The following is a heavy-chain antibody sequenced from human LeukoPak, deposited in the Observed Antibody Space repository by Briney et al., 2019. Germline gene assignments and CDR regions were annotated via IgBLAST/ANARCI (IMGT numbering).Heavy chain of an antibody. CDR2: ISSSSSYT. J-gene: IGHJ4*02. D-gene: IGHD5-24*01. CDR1: GFXFSDYY. V-gene: IGHV3-11*03. Sequence: GSLRLSCAASGFXFSDYYMSWIRQAPGKGLEWVSSISSSSSYTNYADSVKGRFTISRDNAKNSLYLQMNSLRAEDTAVYYCARPHRDGYPRYYFDYWGQGTLVTVSS. CDR3: ARPHRDGYPRYYFDY.